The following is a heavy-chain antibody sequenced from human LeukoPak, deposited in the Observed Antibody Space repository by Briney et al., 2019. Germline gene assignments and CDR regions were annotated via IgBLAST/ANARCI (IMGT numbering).Heavy chain of an antibody. CDR2: IYHSGGT. Sequence: SETLSLTCAVSGGSISSGGYSWSWIRQPPGKGLEWIGYIYHSGGTYYNPSLKSRVTISVDRSKNQFSLKLSSVTAADTAVYYCARGGSRGMDVWGQGTTVTVSS. CDR1: GGSISSGGYS. D-gene: IGHD5-12*01. V-gene: IGHV4-30-2*01. J-gene: IGHJ6*02. CDR3: ARGGSRGMDV.